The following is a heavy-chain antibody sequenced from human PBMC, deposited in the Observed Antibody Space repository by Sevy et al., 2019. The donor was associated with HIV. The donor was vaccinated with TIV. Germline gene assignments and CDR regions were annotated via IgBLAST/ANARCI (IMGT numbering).Heavy chain of an antibody. Sequence: GGSLRLSCAASGFTFSTYSMNWLRQAPGKGLEWVSTISSDSYYIYYADSVKGRFTISRDNAKNSLYLQMNSLRAEDTAVYYCARATGTEALDAFDIWGQRTMVTVSS. CDR3: ARATGTEALDAFDI. D-gene: IGHD1-1*01. V-gene: IGHV3-21*01. J-gene: IGHJ3*02. CDR2: ISSDSYYI. CDR1: GFTFSTYS.